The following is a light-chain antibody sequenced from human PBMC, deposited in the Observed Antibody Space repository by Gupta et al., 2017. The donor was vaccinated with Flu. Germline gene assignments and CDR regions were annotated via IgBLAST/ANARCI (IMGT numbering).Light chain of an antibody. J-gene: IGLJ3*02. CDR2: SNN. CDR1: SSNVGSNT. CDR3: AAWDDSLNGV. Sequence: QSVLTQPPSASGTPGQSVTITCSGSSSNVGSNTVYWYQQLAGTAPKLLIYSNNQRPSGGPDRFSGSKSGTSASLTISGLEAEDEADYYCAAWDDSLNGVFGGGTKLTVL. V-gene: IGLV1-44*01.